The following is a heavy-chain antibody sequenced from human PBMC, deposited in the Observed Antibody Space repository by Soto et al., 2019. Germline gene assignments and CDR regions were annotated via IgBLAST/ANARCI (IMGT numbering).Heavy chain of an antibody. CDR3: ASTSSIAARMYYYYGMDV. D-gene: IGHD6-6*01. V-gene: IGHV5-51*01. Sequence: GESLKISWKGSGYSCTSYWIGWVRQMPGKGLEWMGIIYPGDSDTRYSPSFQGQVTISADKSISTAYLQWSSLKASDTAMYYCASTSSIAARMYYYYGMDVWGQGTTVTVSS. CDR1: GYSCTSYW. J-gene: IGHJ6*02. CDR2: IYPGDSDT.